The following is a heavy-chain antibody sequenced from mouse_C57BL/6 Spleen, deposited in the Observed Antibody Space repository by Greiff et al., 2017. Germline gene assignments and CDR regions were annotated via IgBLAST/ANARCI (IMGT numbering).Heavy chain of an antibody. CDR3: ASDGTLVLRD. Sequence: VQLQQSGPELVKPGASVKMSCTASGYTFTDYNMHWVKQSHGKSLEWIGYINTNNGGTSYNQKLKGKATLTVNKSSSKAYKDVRSLTSEDAAVYSCASDGTLVLRDWGQGTTLTVSS. J-gene: IGHJ2*01. CDR2: INTNNGGT. V-gene: IGHV1-22*01. CDR1: GYTFTDYN. D-gene: IGHD4-1*01.